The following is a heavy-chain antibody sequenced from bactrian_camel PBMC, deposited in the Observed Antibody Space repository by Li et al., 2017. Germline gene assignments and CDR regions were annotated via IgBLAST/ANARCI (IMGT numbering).Heavy chain of an antibody. Sequence: HVQLVESGGGSVQAGGALRLSCVASGITFSRHDMSWVRQAPGKEVEWVAGITSLPSLFRAASYADSVKGRFTISRDNVKNTLYLQMNSLKPEDTAMYYCAADNDVWVGSLFRPSSYKYWGQGTQVTVS. V-gene: IGHV3S6*01. CDR1: GITFSRHD. CDR3: AADNDVWVGSLFRPSSYKY. J-gene: IGHJ4*01. CDR2: ITSLPSLFRAA. D-gene: IGHD5*01.